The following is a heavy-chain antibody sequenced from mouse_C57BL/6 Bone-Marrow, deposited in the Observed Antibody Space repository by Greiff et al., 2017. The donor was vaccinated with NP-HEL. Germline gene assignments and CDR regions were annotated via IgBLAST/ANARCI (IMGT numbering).Heavy chain of an antibody. V-gene: IGHV6-3*01. CDR1: GFTFSNYW. J-gene: IGHJ3*01. Sequence: EVMLVESGGGLVQPGGSMKLSCVASGFTFSNYWMNWVRQSPEKGLEWVAQIRLKSDNYATHYAESVKGRFTISRDDSKRSVYLQMNNLRAEDTGIYYCTGEAYWGQGTLVTVSA. CDR3: TGEAY. CDR2: IRLKSDNYAT.